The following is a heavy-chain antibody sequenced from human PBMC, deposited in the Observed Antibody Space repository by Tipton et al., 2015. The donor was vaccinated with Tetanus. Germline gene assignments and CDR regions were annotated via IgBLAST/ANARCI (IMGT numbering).Heavy chain of an antibody. CDR3: ARRDYGDYSFDY. J-gene: IGHJ4*02. CDR2: IKQDGSEK. CDR1: GFTFSSYS. Sequence: SLRLSCAASGFTFSSYSMNWVRQAPGKGLEWVANIKQDGSEKYYVDSVKGRFTISRDNAKNSLYLQMNSLRAEDTAVYYCARRDYGDYSFDYWGQGTLVTVSS. V-gene: IGHV3-7*01. D-gene: IGHD4-17*01.